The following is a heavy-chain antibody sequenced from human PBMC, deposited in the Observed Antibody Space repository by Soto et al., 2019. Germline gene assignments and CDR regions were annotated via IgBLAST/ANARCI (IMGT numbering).Heavy chain of an antibody. D-gene: IGHD2-21*01. J-gene: IGHJ4*02. CDR3: ARNLISPTPFDY. Sequence: GASVKVSCKASGYTFTSYAMHWVRQAPGQRLEWMGWINAGNGNTKYSQKFQGRVTITRDTSASTAYMELSSLRSEDTAVYYCARNLISPTPFDYWGQGTLVTVSS. CDR1: GYTFTSYA. V-gene: IGHV1-3*01. CDR2: INAGNGNT.